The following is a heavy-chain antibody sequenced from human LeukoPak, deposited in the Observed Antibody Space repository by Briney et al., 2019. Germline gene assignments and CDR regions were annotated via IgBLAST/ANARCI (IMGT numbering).Heavy chain of an antibody. J-gene: IGHJ3*02. CDR3: ARFITQGGSDALDI. CDR1: GGSIRNYY. D-gene: IGHD5-12*01. Sequence: TSETLSLTRTLAGGSIRNYYRSSIRQPPGKGLEWIGYIYYSGSTSYNPSLKSRVTISVDTSKNQFSLKLSSVSAADTAVYYCARFITQGGSDALDIWGQGTMVTVSS. CDR2: IYYSGST. V-gene: IGHV4-59*08.